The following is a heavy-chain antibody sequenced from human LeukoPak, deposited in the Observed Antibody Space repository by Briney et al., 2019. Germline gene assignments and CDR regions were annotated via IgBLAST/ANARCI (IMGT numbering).Heavy chain of an antibody. D-gene: IGHD3-22*01. J-gene: IGHJ4*02. CDR3: ARDNTDYYDSSGLYYFDY. CDR1: GGSISSYY. V-gene: IGHV4-59*01. Sequence: SETLSLTCTVSGGSISSYYWSWIRQPPGKGLEWIRYIYYSGSTNYNPSLKSRVTISVDTSKNQFSLKLSSVTAADTAVYYCARDNTDYYDSSGLYYFDYWGQGTLVTVSS. CDR2: IYYSGST.